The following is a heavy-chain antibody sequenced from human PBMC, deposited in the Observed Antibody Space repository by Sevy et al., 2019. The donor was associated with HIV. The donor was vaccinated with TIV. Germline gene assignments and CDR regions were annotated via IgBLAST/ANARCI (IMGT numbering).Heavy chain of an antibody. CDR1: GLAFITHA. D-gene: IGHD1-26*01. J-gene: IGHJ4*01. CDR2: IPYEGTET. Sequence: GGSLSLPGAPPGLAFITHAIPWFPQAPARGWGGGAVIPYEGTETFYAASVEGRFTISRDNSKNMLSLQINSLRPEDTAVYYCARDGGYSVKWYPLYWGHGTLVTVSS. V-gene: IGHV3-30-3*01. CDR3: ARDGGYSVKWYPLY.